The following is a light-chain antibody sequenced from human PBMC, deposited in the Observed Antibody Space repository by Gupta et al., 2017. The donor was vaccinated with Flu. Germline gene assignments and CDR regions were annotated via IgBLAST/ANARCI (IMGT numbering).Light chain of an antibody. Sequence: DIQMTQSPSSLSASVGDRVTIPCRTSQSISTYLNWYQQKPGKAPKLLIYSASRVKTGVPSRFSGSGSGTDFTLTISRLQPEDFATYYCQQSNSTPWAFGQGTEVENK. J-gene: IGKJ1*01. V-gene: IGKV1-39*01. CDR2: SAS. CDR1: QSISTY. CDR3: QQSNSTPWA.